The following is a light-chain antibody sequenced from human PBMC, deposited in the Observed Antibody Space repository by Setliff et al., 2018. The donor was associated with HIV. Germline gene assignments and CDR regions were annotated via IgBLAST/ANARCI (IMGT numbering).Light chain of an antibody. Sequence: QSALTQPASVSGSPGQSITISCTGTRSDVGSYNFVSWYQQHPGQAPKLIIYEVNKGPSGVSYRFSGSKSANTTSLTISDLEAEDEADYYCCSYRGGTNLFVFGTGTKV. V-gene: IGLV2-23*02. CDR1: RSDVGSYNF. J-gene: IGLJ1*01. CDR3: CSYRGGTNLFV. CDR2: EVN.